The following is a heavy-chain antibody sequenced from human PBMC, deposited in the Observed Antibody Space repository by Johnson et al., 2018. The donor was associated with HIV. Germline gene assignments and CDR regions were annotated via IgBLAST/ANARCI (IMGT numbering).Heavy chain of an antibody. CDR2: IYSGGST. CDR1: GFTFSNAW. Sequence: VQLVESGGGLVKPGGSLRLSCAASGFTFSNAWMSWVRQAPGKGLEWVSVIYSGGSTYYADSVKGRFTISRDNSKNTLYLQMGSLRAEDTAVYYCAKDELGMGIGGAFDIWGQGTMVTVSS. V-gene: IGHV3-66*02. J-gene: IGHJ3*02. CDR3: AKDELGMGIGGAFDI. D-gene: IGHD3-3*01.